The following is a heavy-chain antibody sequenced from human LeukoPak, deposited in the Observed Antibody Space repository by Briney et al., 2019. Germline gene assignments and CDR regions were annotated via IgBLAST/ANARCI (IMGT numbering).Heavy chain of an antibody. CDR3: ARVSDSSGYYLFDY. J-gene: IGHJ4*02. CDR1: GGSFSGYY. Sequence: SETLSLTCAVYGGSFSGYYWSWIRQPPGKGLEWVGEINHSGSTNYNPSLKSRVTISEDTSKNQFSLQLSSVTAADTAVYYCARVSDSSGYYLFDYWGQGTLVTVSS. CDR2: INHSGST. D-gene: IGHD3-22*01. V-gene: IGHV4-34*01.